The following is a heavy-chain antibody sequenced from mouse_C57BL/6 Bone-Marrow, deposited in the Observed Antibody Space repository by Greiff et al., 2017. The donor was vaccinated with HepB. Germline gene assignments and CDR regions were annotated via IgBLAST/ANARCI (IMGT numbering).Heavy chain of an antibody. CDR2: IYPGNSDT. CDR1: GYTFTSYW. D-gene: IGHD2-2*01. J-gene: IGHJ3*01. CDR3: TRGYGYPAWFAY. Sequence: VQLQQSGTVLARPGASVKMSCKTSGYTFTSYWMHWVKQRPGQGLEWIGAIYPGNSDTSYNQKFKGKAKLTAVTSASTAYMELSSLTNEDSAVYYCTRGYGYPAWFAYWGQGTLVTVSA. V-gene: IGHV1-5*01.